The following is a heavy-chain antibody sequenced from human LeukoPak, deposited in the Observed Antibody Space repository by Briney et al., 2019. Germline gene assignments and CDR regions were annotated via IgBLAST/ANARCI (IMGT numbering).Heavy chain of an antibody. CDR2: IYPGESET. Sequence: GESLKISCKGSVYSFTDYCSGGVRQMPGKGLEWMGIIYPGESETRYSPSFQGKVITSADKSISTDTLQWSSLKASDTAMSPCALPVAGTGGFDVFDIWGQGTMVTVPS. D-gene: IGHD6-19*01. V-gene: IGHV5-51*01. J-gene: IGHJ3*02. CDR1: VYSFTDYC. CDR3: ALPVAGTGGFDVFDI.